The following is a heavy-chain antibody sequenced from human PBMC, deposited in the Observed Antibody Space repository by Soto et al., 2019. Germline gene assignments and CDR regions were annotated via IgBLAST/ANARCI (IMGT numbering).Heavy chain of an antibody. J-gene: IGHJ4*02. CDR1: GYTFTSYG. CDR3: ARLNSDYCSGGSCYSPPYYFDY. D-gene: IGHD2-15*01. V-gene: IGHV1-18*04. Sequence: ASVKVSCKASGYTFTSYGISWVRQAPGQGLEWMGWISAYNGNTNYAQKLQGRVTMTTDTSTSTAYMELRRLRSDETAVYYCARLNSDYCSGGSCYSPPYYFDYWGQGTLVTVSS. CDR2: ISAYNGNT.